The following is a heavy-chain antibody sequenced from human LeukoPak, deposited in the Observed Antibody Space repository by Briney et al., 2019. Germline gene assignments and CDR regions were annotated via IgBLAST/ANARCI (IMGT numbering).Heavy chain of an antibody. CDR1: GYSISSGYY. D-gene: IGHD3-10*01. CDR2: TFYSGST. J-gene: IGHJ4*02. CDR3: ARHRGSGSPYFDY. V-gene: IGHV4-59*08. Sequence: SETLSLTCTVSGYSISSGYYWSWIRQSPGKGLEWIGYTFYSGSTRYNPSLKSRVTISVDTSKNQFSLKLSSVTAADTAVYYCARHRGSGSPYFDYWGQGTLVTVSS.